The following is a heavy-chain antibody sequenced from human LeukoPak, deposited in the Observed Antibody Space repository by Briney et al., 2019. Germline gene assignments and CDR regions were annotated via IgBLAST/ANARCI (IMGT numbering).Heavy chain of an antibody. D-gene: IGHD6-13*01. CDR3: ARGNFYIAAAGTRWFDP. Sequence: PSETLSLTCAVYGGSFSGYYWSWIRQPLGKGLEWIGEINHSGSTNYNPSLKSRVTISVDTSKNQFSLKLSPVTAADTAVYYCARGNFYIAAAGTRWFDPWGQGTLVTVSS. CDR2: INHSGST. CDR1: GGSFSGYY. J-gene: IGHJ5*02. V-gene: IGHV4-34*01.